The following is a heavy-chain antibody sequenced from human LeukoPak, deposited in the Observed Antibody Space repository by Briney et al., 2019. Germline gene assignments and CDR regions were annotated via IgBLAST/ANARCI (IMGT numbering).Heavy chain of an antibody. CDR3: AKSGIIQGYYFYYMDV. CDR1: GFTFDDYA. D-gene: IGHD5-18*01. V-gene: IGHV3-9*01. Sequence: GRSLRLSCAASGFTFDDYAMHWVRQAPGKGLEWVSGISWESDRIGYADSVKGRFTISRDNAKNSLYLQMNSLRAEDTALYYCAKSGIIQGYYFYYMDVWGKGTTVTISS. CDR2: ISWESDRI. J-gene: IGHJ6*03.